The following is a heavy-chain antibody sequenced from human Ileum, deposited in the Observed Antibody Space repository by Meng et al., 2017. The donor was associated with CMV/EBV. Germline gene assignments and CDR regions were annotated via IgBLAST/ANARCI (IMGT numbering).Heavy chain of an antibody. CDR3: AKDGSRSSSWQWFDS. V-gene: IGHV3-23*01. CDR2: FRGSGGAT. J-gene: IGHJ5*01. D-gene: IGHD2-2*01. Sequence: GESLKISCAASGFSFKDYGMSWVRQAPGRGLGWVSGFRGSGGATFYADSVKGRFPISRDTSTSALFLQMNSLRAEDTAVYYCAKDGSRSSSWQWFDSWGQGTLVTVSS. CDR1: GFSFKDYG.